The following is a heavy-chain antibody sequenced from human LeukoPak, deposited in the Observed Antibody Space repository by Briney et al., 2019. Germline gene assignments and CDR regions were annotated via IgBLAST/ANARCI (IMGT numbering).Heavy chain of an antibody. CDR1: GGSISSYY. Sequence: SETLSLTCTASGGSISSYYWSWIQKPAGKGLGWIGRIYTSGSTNYNPSLKSRVTMSVDTSKNQFSLKLSSVTAADTAVYYCARDDYGDYGWAFDIWGQGTMVTVSS. V-gene: IGHV4-4*07. CDR3: ARDDYGDYGWAFDI. D-gene: IGHD4-17*01. J-gene: IGHJ3*02. CDR2: IYTSGST.